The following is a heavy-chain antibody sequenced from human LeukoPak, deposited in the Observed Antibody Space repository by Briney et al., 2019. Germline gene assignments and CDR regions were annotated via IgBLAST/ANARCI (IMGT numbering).Heavy chain of an antibody. D-gene: IGHD3-22*01. V-gene: IGHV4-39*01. CDR2: IHYTGST. Sequence: SETLSLTCTVSGDSISSSSYYWVWLRQPPGKGLEWIATIHYTGSTYYNPSLESRVTISVDTSKNQFSLKLSSVTAADTAMYYCARYWGPYDNSGAYFDYWGQGTLVTVSS. J-gene: IGHJ4*02. CDR1: GDSISSSSYY. CDR3: ARYWGPYDNSGAYFDY.